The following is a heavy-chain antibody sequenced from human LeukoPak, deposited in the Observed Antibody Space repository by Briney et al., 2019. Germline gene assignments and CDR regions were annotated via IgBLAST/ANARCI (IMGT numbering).Heavy chain of an antibody. CDR3: ARERDGRFFDY. CDR1: GLRVGSFW. CDR2: INQDGSEK. J-gene: IGHJ4*02. Sequence: GGSPRLSCAVSGLRVGSFWMSWVRQAPGKGLGWVANINQDGSEKYFVDSVRGRFTISRDNSKNSLHLQMNTLRAEDTAVYYCARERDGRFFDYWGQGTLVTVSS. V-gene: IGHV3-7*01. D-gene: IGHD5-24*01.